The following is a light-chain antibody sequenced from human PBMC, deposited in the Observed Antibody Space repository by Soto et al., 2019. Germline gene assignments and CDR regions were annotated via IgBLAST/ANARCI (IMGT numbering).Light chain of an antibody. CDR2: DVS. J-gene: IGKJ2*01. CDR3: QHYDSYPYT. Sequence: DIQMTQSPSTLSASVGDRVTITCRASQSISGWLAWYQQNPGQAPKLLIYDVSSLESGVPSRFRGSGSGTEFTLTISSLQPDDFATYYCQHYDSYPYTFGQGTKLEIK. CDR1: QSISGW. V-gene: IGKV1-5*01.